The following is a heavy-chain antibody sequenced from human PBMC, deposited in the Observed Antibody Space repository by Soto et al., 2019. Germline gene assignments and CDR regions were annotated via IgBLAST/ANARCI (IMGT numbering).Heavy chain of an antibody. CDR3: ARNYYNWNYRPNWFDP. V-gene: IGHV4-39*01. CDR1: DGSISSSSYY. D-gene: IGHD1-7*01. CDR2: IYYSGST. J-gene: IGHJ5*02. Sequence: QLQLQESGPGLVKPSETLSLTCTVSDGSISSSSYYWGWIRQPPGKGLEWIGSIYYSGSTYYNPSLKSRVTIFVDTSKNQFSLKLSSVTAADTAVYYCARNYYNWNYRPNWFDPWGQGTLVTVTS.